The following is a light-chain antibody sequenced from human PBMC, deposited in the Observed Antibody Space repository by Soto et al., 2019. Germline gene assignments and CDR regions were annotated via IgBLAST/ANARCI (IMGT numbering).Light chain of an antibody. CDR1: QSISSW. Sequence: DIQMTQSPSTLSASVGDRVTITCRASQSISSWLAWYQQKPGKAPKLLIYDASSLESVVPSRFSGSGSGTEFTLTISSLQPYDFATYYCQQYNSYAWTFGQGTKVEIK. V-gene: IGKV1-5*01. CDR3: QQYNSYAWT. J-gene: IGKJ1*01. CDR2: DAS.